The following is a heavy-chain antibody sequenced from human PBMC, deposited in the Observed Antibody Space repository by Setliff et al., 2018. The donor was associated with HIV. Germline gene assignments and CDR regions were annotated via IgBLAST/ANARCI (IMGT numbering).Heavy chain of an antibody. V-gene: IGHV1-69*05. CDR2: IIPMYGVT. J-gene: IGHJ5*02. Sequence: ASVKVSCKASGGTFSSYVISWLRQAPGQGPEWMGGIIPMYGVTNYAQKFQGRVTITTDESTSTAYMELSSLRSEDTAVYYCALPYCSGGNCWSSASLPPAGWFDPWGQGTLVTVSS. CDR3: ALPYCSGGNCWSSASLPPAGWFDP. CDR1: GGTFSSYV. D-gene: IGHD2-15*01.